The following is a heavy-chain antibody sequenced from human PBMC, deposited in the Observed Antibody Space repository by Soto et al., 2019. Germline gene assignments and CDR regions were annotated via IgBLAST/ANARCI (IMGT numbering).Heavy chain of an antibody. CDR1: GGSFSGYY. D-gene: IGHD3-10*01. V-gene: IGHV4-34*01. Sequence: ETLSLTCAVYGGSFSGYYWSWIRQPPGKGLEWIGEINHSGSTNYNPSLKSRVTISVDTSKNQFSLKLSSVTAADTAVYYCARGDPYYYGSGSRSRGKPFDPWGQGTLVTVSS. CDR2: INHSGST. CDR3: ARGDPYYYGSGSRSRGKPFDP. J-gene: IGHJ5*02.